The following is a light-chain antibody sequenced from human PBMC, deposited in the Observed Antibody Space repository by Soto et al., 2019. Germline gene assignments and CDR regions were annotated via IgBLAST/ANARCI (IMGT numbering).Light chain of an antibody. CDR2: GAS. CDR3: QQYGSSPPFT. Sequence: EIVLTQSPGTLSSSPGESATLSCRASQTFSNTYLAWYQQKPGQAPRLLIYGASSRAPGIPDRVSGSGSGTHFTLTISRVEPEDFAVYYCQQYGSSPPFTFGQGTKLEIK. V-gene: IGKV3-20*01. J-gene: IGKJ2*01. CDR1: QTFSNTY.